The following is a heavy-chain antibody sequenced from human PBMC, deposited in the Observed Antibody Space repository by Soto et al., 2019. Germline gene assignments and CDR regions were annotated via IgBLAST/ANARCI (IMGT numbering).Heavy chain of an antibody. V-gene: IGHV1-69*04. CDR2: IIPILGIA. D-gene: IGHD4-4*01. CDR3: AREGTVTTNYYYYYYYMDV. J-gene: IGHJ6*03. Sequence: ASVKVSCKASGGTFSSYTIRWVRQAPGQGLEWMGRIIPILGIANYAQKFQGRVTITADKSTSTAYMELSSLRSEDTAVYYCAREGTVTTNYYYYYYYMDVWGKGTTVTVSS. CDR1: GGTFSSYT.